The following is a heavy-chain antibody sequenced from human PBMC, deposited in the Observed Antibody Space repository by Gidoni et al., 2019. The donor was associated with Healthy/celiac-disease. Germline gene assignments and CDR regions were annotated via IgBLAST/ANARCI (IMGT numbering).Heavy chain of an antibody. CDR1: GSTFSSYW. D-gene: IGHD2-2*01. V-gene: IGHV3-74*01. CDR3: ARVSDCSSTSCYRYYYYGMDV. J-gene: IGHJ6*02. Sequence: EVQLVESGGGLVQPGGSLRLSCAASGSTFSSYWMHWVRQAPGKGLVWVSRINSDGSSTSYADSVKGRFTISRDNAKNTLYLQMNSLRAEDTAVYYCARVSDCSSTSCYRYYYYGMDVWGQGTTVTVSS. CDR2: INSDGSST.